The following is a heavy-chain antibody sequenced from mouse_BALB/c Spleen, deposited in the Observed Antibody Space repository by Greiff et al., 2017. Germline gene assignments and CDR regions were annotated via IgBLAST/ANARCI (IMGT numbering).Heavy chain of an antibody. J-gene: IGHJ4*01. D-gene: IGHD2-1*01. CDR2: ISNGGGST. CDR3: ARHGNYDAMDY. CDR1: GFTFSSYT. V-gene: IGHV5-12-2*01. Sequence: EVKVVESGGGLVQPGGSLKLSCAASGFTFSSYTMSWVRQTPEKRLEWVAYISNGGGSTYYPDTVKGRFTISRDNAKNTLYLQMSSLKSEDTAMYYCARHGNYDAMDYWGQGTSVTVSS.